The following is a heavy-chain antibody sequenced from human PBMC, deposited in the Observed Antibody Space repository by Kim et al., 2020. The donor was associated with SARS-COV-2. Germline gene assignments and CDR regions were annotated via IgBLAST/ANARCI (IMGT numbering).Heavy chain of an antibody. V-gene: IGHV3-15*01. CDR3: TTDQSGSYYYYYGMDV. D-gene: IGHD1-26*01. Sequence: ATVKGGFTISRDDSKHTLYLQMNSLKTEDTAVYYCTTDQSGSYYYYYGMDVWGQGTTVTVSS. J-gene: IGHJ6*02.